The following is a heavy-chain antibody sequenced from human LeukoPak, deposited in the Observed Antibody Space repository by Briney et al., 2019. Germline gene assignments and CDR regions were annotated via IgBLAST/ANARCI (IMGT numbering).Heavy chain of an antibody. D-gene: IGHD3-3*02. CDR1: GFTFSSYS. CDR3: ARDLATSFFDY. Sequence: GGSLRLSCAASGFTFSSYSMNWVRQAPGKGLEWVSYISSSSSTIYYADSVKGRFTISRDNAKNSLYLQMNSLRAEDTAVYYCARDLATSFFDYWGQGTLVTVSS. J-gene: IGHJ4*02. CDR2: ISSSSSTI. V-gene: IGHV3-48*01.